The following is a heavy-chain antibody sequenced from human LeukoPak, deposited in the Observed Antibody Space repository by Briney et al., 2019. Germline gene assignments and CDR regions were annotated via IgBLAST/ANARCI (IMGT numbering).Heavy chain of an antibody. D-gene: IGHD3-10*01. CDR3: ARDKTFKGWFGVLSFNGDY. J-gene: IGHJ4*02. CDR1: GFTFSSYW. V-gene: IGHV3-7*01. Sequence: GGSLRLSCAASGFTFSSYWMSWVRQAPGKGLEWVANIRQDGSEKYYVNSVKGRFTISRDNAKNSLYLQMNSLRAEDTAVYYCARDKTFKGWFGVLSFNGDYWGQGTLVTVSS. CDR2: IRQDGSEK.